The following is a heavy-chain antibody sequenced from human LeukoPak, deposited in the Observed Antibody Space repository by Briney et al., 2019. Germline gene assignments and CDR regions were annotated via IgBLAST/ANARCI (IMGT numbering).Heavy chain of an antibody. J-gene: IGHJ4*02. CDR2: INPSGGST. D-gene: IGHD3-22*01. CDR3: ARDSEDYYDSSGSLHFDY. CDR1: GYTFTSYY. V-gene: IGHV1-46*01. Sequence: ASVKVSCKASGYTFTSYYMHWVRQAPGQGLEWMGIINPSGGSTSYAQKFQGRVTMTRDTSTSTVYMELSSLRSEDTAVYYCARDSEDYYDSSGSLHFDYWGQGTLVTVSS.